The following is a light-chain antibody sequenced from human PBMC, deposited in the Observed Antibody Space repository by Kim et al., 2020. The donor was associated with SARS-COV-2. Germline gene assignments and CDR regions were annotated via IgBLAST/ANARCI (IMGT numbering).Light chain of an antibody. CDR3: QKYDIAPYT. CDR2: AAS. CDR1: QGISKQ. J-gene: IGKJ2*01. V-gene: IGKV1-27*01. Sequence: SASVEDRVTITCRASQGISKQLVWYQQKPGKVPKVLISAASTLQSGVPSRFSGSGSGTDFTLTISSLQPEDVATYYCQKYDIAPYTFGQGTKLEI.